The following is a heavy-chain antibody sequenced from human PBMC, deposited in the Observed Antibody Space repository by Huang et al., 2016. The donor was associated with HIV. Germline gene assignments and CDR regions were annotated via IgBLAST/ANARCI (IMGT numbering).Heavy chain of an antibody. CDR2: IFPLFGAP. CDR1: GGSFSDQI. CDR3: AMSLRYQYDSRSYWGRYFDY. V-gene: IGHV1-69*01. J-gene: IGHJ4*02. D-gene: IGHD3-16*01. Sequence: QVQLEQSGPAVRKPGSSVKVSCQASGGSFSDQIISWVRQAPGQRFEWRGRIFPLFGAPAYAQEFKGRVTMTADESTATIYMELNSLTSEDTAVYYCAMSLRYQYDSRSYWGRYFDYWGQGTLVTVSS.